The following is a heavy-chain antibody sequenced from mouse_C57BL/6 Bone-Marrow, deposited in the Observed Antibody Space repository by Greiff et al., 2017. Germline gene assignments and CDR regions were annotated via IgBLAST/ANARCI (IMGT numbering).Heavy chain of an antibody. J-gene: IGHJ1*03. V-gene: IGHV1-15*01. CDR2: IDPETGGT. Sequence: QVQLQQSGAELVRPGASVTLSCKASGYTFTDYEMHWVKQTPVHGLEWIGAIDPETGGTAYNQKFKGKAILTADKSSSTAYMELRSLTSEDSAVYYFTRDGIYYGSSYWYFDVWGTGTTVTVSS. CDR3: TRDGIYYGSSYWYFDV. D-gene: IGHD1-1*01. CDR1: GYTFTDYE.